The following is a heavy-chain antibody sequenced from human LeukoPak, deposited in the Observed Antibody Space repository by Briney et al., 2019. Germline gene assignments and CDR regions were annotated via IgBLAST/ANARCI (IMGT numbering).Heavy chain of an antibody. V-gene: IGHV3-30*18. D-gene: IGHD1-26*01. CDR2: ISYDGSNN. CDR3: AKRAVATNYFDY. Sequence: HAGGSLRLSCAASGFTFSSFGMHWVRQAPGKGLEWVALISYDGSNNYYADSVKGRFTISRDNSKNTLYLQMNSLRAEDTAVYYCAKRAVATNYFDYWGQGTLVTVSS. CDR1: GFTFSSFG. J-gene: IGHJ4*02.